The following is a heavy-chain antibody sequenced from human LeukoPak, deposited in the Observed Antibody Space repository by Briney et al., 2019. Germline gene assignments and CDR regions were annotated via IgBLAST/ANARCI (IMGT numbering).Heavy chain of an antibody. V-gene: IGHV4-30-4*01. CDR3: AREGDYYGSSDTGGY. J-gene: IGHJ4*02. Sequence: KPSETLSLTRTVSGGSISSGDYYWSWIRQPPGKGLEWIGYIYYSGSTYYNPSLKSRVTISVDTSKNQFSLELSSVTAADTAVYYRAREGDYYGSSDTGGYWGQGTLVTVSS. D-gene: IGHD3-22*01. CDR2: IYYSGST. CDR1: GGSISSGDYY.